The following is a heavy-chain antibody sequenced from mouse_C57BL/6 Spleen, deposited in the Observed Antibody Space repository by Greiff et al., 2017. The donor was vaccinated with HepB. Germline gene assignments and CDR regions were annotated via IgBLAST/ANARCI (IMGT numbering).Heavy chain of an antibody. CDR3: ARRYYSNYWFAY. J-gene: IGHJ3*01. CDR1: GYTFTSYW. CDR2: IYPSDSET. Sequence: VQLQQPGAELVRPESSVKLSCKASGYTFTSYWMDWVKQRPGQGLEWIGNIYPSDSETHYNQKFKDKATLTVDKSSSTAYMQLSSLTSEDSAVYYCARRYYSNYWFAYWGQGTLVTVSA. D-gene: IGHD2-5*01. V-gene: IGHV1-61*01.